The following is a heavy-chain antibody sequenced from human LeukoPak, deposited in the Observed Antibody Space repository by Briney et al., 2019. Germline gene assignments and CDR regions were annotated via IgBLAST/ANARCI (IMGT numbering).Heavy chain of an antibody. D-gene: IGHD3-10*01. CDR3: ARDLYKFGELIGMDV. CDR1: GFTFSSYG. Sequence: PGGSLRFSCAASGFTFSSYGMHWVRQAPGKGLEWVAVIWYDGSNKYYADSVKGRFTISRDNSKNTLYLQMNSLRAEDTAVYYCARDLYKFGELIGMDVWGQGTTVTVSS. V-gene: IGHV3-33*01. CDR2: IWYDGSNK. J-gene: IGHJ6*02.